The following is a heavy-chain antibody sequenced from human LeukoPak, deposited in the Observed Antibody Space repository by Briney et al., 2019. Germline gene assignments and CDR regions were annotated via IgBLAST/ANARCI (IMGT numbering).Heavy chain of an antibody. CDR1: GYTFNDYF. CDR2: ISAYNGNT. J-gene: IGHJ4*02. Sequence: ASVKVSCKTSGYTFNDYFMYWVRQAPGQGLEWMGWISAYNGNTNYAQKLQGRVTMTTDTSTSTAYMELRSLRSDDTAVYYCASYDSSGYFLDYWGQGTLVTVSS. V-gene: IGHV1-18*04. CDR3: ASYDSSGYFLDY. D-gene: IGHD3-22*01.